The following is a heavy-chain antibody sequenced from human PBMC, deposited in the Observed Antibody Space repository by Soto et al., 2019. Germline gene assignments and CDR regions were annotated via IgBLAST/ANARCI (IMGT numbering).Heavy chain of an antibody. J-gene: IGHJ4*02. D-gene: IGHD2-15*01. CDR1: GGSFSGYY. CDR2: INHSGST. Sequence: PSETLSLTCAVYGGSFSGYYWSWIRQPPGKGMEWIGEINHSGSTNYNPSLKSRVTISVDTSKNQFSLKLSSVTAADTAVYYCARAIVVVVAATRFDYWGQGTLVTVSS. V-gene: IGHV4-34*01. CDR3: ARAIVVVVAATRFDY.